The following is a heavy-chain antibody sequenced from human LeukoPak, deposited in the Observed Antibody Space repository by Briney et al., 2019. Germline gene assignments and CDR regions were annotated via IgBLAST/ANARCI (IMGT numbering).Heavy chain of an antibody. V-gene: IGHV3-48*03. CDR3: ARGIPAAGEIT. CDR1: GFTFSSYE. J-gene: IGHJ4*02. D-gene: IGHD6-13*01. Sequence: PGGSLRLSCAASGFTFSSYEMNWVRQAPGKGLEWVSYISSSGRNIYYADSVKGRFTISRDNAKNSLYLQMSSLRDEDTAVYYCARGIPAAGEITWGQGTLVTVSS. CDR2: ISSSGRNI.